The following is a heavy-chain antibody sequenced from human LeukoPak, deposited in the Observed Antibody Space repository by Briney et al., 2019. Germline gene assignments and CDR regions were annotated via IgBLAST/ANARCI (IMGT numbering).Heavy chain of an antibody. J-gene: IGHJ4*02. CDR2: ISGSGGST. D-gene: IGHD2-15*01. Sequence: PGGSLRLSCAASGFTFSSYAMSWVRQAPGKGLEWVSAISGSGGSTSYADPVKGRFTIPRDNYKNTLYLKMNSLRAEDTAVYYCEKIRGLVVVAATNYWGQGTLVTVSS. CDR1: GFTFSSYA. CDR3: EKIRGLVVVAATNY. V-gene: IGHV3-23*01.